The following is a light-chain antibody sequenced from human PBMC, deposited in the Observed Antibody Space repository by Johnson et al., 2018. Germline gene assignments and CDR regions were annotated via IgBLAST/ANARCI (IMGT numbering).Light chain of an antibody. Sequence: QSVLTQPPSVSAAPGQKVTISCFGSSSNIGNIYVSWYQQLPGTAPKLLIYENNKRRSGIPARFSGFKSGTSASLGITGLQTGDEADYYCGTWDSSLSAGNVFGTGNKVTVL. V-gene: IGLV1-51*02. CDR1: SSNIGNIY. CDR2: ENN. CDR3: GTWDSSLSAGNV. J-gene: IGLJ1*01.